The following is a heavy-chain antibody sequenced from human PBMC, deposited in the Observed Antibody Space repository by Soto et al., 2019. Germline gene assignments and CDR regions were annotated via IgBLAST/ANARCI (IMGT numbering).Heavy chain of an antibody. CDR3: ARDGPSSWDHIFDY. J-gene: IGHJ4*02. Sequence: ASVKVSCKASGYTFTSYGISWVRQAPGQGLEWMGWISAYNVNTNYAQKLQGRFTMTTDTSTSTAYMELRSLRSDDTAVYYCARDGPSSWDHIFDYWGQGTLVTVSS. D-gene: IGHD6-13*01. CDR2: ISAYNVNT. V-gene: IGHV1-18*01. CDR1: GYTFTSYG.